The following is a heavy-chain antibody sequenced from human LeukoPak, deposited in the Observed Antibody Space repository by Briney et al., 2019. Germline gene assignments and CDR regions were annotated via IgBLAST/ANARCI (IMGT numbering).Heavy chain of an antibody. CDR2: IIPILGIA. D-gene: IGHD5-18*01. CDR3: ARAMDTAAYYYGMDV. Sequence: GASVKVSCKASGGTFSSYAISWVRQAPGQGLEWMGRIIPILGIANYAQKFQGRVTITADKSTSTAYMELSSLRSEDTAVYYCARAMDTAAYYYGMDVRGQGTTVTVSS. J-gene: IGHJ6*02. V-gene: IGHV1-69*04. CDR1: GGTFSSYA.